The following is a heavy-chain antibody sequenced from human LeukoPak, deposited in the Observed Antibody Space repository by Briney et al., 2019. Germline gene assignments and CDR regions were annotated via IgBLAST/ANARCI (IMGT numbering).Heavy chain of an antibody. CDR3: ARDCGMAAAGNLVDY. CDR2: INPNSGGT. J-gene: IGHJ4*02. V-gene: IGHV1-2*02. D-gene: IGHD6-13*01. CDR1: GYTFTGYY. Sequence: ASVKVSCKASGYTFTGYYMHWVRQAPGQGLEWMGWINPNSGGTNYAQKFQGRVTMTRDTSISTAYMELSGLRSDDTAVYYCARDCGMAAAGNLVDYWGQGTLVTVSS.